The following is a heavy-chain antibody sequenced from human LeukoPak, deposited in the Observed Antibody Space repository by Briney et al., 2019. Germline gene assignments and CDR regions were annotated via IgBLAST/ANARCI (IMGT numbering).Heavy chain of an antibody. CDR1: GFNFGSYS. D-gene: IGHD4-17*01. V-gene: IGHV3-23*01. CDR3: ATSRDYGDYLFDY. CDR2: ISANSATT. J-gene: IGHJ4*02. Sequence: GGSLRLSCAASGFNFGSYSMTWVRQAPGKGLEWVSVISANSATTFYADSVKGRFTISRDNAKNTLYLQMNSLRAEDTAVYYCATSRDYGDYLFDYWGQGTLVTVSS.